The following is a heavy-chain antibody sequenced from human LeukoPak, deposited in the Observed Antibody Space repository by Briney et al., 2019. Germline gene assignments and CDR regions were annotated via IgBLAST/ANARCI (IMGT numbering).Heavy chain of an antibody. Sequence: GGSLRLACTASGFMFSSYGMHWVRQAPGKGLDWMAYIQHDGSGQFYADSVKGRFTISRDNSKNSLYLQMNSLRAEDTAVYYCARDYGYYYDSSGFLYWGQGTLVTVSS. CDR3: ARDYGYYYDSSGFLY. J-gene: IGHJ4*02. D-gene: IGHD3-22*01. V-gene: IGHV3-30*02. CDR1: GFMFSSYG. CDR2: IQHDGSGQ.